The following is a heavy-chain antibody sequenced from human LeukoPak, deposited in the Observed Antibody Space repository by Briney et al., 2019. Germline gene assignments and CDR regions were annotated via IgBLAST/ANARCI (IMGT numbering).Heavy chain of an antibody. CDR2: IYHSGST. D-gene: IGHD3-3*01. CDR3: ARVTVLRFLEWLRRDDSTAGPFDY. Sequence: SETLSLTGTVSGGSISSGGYYWSWIRQHPGKGLEWIGYIYHSGSTYYNPSLKSRVTISVDTSKNQFSLKLSSVTAADTAVYYCARVTVLRFLEWLRRDDSTAGPFDYWGQGTLVTVSS. CDR1: GGSISSGGYY. V-gene: IGHV4-31*03. J-gene: IGHJ4*02.